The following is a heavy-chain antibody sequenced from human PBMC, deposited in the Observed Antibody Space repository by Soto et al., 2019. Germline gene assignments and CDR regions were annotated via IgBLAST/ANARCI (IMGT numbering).Heavy chain of an antibody. Sequence: ASVKVSCKASGYTFTGYYMHWVRQAPGQGLEWMGWINPNSGGTNYAQKFQGRVTMTRDTSISTAYMELRRLRPDDTAVYYCASDGSSGYEYGMDVWGRGTTVTVSS. CDR3: ASDGSSGYEYGMDV. CDR2: INPNSGGT. CDR1: GYTFTGYY. V-gene: IGHV1-2*02. D-gene: IGHD3-22*01. J-gene: IGHJ6*02.